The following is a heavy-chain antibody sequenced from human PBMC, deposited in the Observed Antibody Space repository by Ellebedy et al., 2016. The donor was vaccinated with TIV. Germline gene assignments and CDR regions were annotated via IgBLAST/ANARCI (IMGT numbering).Heavy chain of an antibody. CDR2: ISYSGSI. J-gene: IGHJ6*02. CDR1: GDSISISTTHY. V-gene: IGHV4-39*07. Sequence: SETLSLXXSVSGDSISISTTHYWGWIRQPPGKGLEWIGMISYSGSIYYNPSLKSRVTISLDTSKKQFSLRLNSVTAADTATYYCARVVGSRVFQLPVVMDVWGRGTTVTVSS. D-gene: IGHD1-7*01. CDR3: ARVVGSRVFQLPVVMDV.